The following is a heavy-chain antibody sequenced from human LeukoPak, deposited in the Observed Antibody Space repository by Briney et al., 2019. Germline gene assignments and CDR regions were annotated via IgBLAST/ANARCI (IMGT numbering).Heavy chain of an antibody. CDR2: IYYSGST. CDR1: GGSISSGDYY. CDR3: AREIKQYQLLSYYYYYMDV. Sequence: SETLSLTCTVSGGSISSGDYYWSWIRQPPGKGLEWIGYIYYSGSTYYNPSLKSRVTISVDTSKNQFSLKLSSVTAADTAVYYCAREIKQYQLLSYYYYYMDVWGKGPRSPSP. J-gene: IGHJ6*03. V-gene: IGHV4-30-4*08. D-gene: IGHD2-2*01.